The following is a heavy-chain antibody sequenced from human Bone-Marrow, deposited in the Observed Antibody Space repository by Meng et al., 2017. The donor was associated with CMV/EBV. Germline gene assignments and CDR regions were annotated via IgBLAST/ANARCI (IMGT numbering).Heavy chain of an antibody. J-gene: IGHJ6*02. CDR1: GFTFSSYS. CDR3: ARGPRRTAARPDSNPNPMDV. D-gene: IGHD6-6*01. Sequence: GESLKISCAASGFTFSSYSMNWVRQAPGKGPEWVSYISSGSSTIYYVDSVKGRFTISRDDAKNSLYLQMNSLRAEDTAVYYCARGPRRTAARPDSNPNPMDVWGQGTTVTVSS. V-gene: IGHV3-48*04. CDR2: ISSGSSTI.